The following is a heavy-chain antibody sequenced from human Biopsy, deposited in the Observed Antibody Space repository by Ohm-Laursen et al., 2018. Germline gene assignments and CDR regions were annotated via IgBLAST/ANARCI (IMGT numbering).Heavy chain of an antibody. CDR2: INPSGSTT. J-gene: IGHJ4*02. D-gene: IGHD6-19*01. Sequence: VASVKVSCKASGYSFTSYYMHWVRQAPGQGLEWMGMINPSGSTTSYPQIFQGRVTMTRDTSKSKVYMELSSLRSADTAVYFCARNTGWYGDLYYFDYWGQGTLVTVSS. CDR1: GYSFTSYY. V-gene: IGHV1-46*01. CDR3: ARNTGWYGDLYYFDY.